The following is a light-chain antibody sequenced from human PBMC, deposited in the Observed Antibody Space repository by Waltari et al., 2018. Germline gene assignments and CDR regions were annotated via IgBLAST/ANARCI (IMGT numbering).Light chain of an antibody. CDR3: QQYGDSHT. J-gene: IGKJ5*01. V-gene: IGKV3-20*01. CDR2: GAS. Sequence: EIVLTQSPGTLSLSPGERATLSCRASQSVSRNYLAWYQQKPGQAPRLLMYGASTRATGIPDRFSGSGSGTDFTLTISRLEPEDFVVYYCQQYGDSHTFGQGTRLEIK. CDR1: QSVSRNY.